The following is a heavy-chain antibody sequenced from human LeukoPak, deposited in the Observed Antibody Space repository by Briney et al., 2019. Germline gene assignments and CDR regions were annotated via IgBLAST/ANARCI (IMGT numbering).Heavy chain of an antibody. CDR2: FDPEDGET. CDR3: ARDPRYYYGSGSYDY. V-gene: IGHV1-24*01. Sequence: ASVKVSCKVSGYTLTELSMHWVRQAPGKGLEWMGGFDPEDGETIYAQKFQGRVTMTTDTSTSTAYMELRSLRSDDTAVYYCARDPRYYYGSGSYDYWGQGTLVTVSS. D-gene: IGHD3-10*01. CDR1: GYTLTELS. J-gene: IGHJ4*02.